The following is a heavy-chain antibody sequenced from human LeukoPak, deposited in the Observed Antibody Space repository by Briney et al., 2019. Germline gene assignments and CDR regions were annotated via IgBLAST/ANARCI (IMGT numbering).Heavy chain of an antibody. D-gene: IGHD2-15*01. V-gene: IGHV1-69*01. CDR3: ARDVVVVAAPSGAFDI. CDR2: IIPIFGTA. Sequence: ASVKVSCKASGGTFSSYAISWVRQAPGQGLEWMGGIIPIFGTANYAQKFQGRVTITADEPTSTAYMELSSLRSEDTAVYYCARDVVVVAAPSGAFDIWGQGTMVTVSS. CDR1: GGTFSSYA. J-gene: IGHJ3*02.